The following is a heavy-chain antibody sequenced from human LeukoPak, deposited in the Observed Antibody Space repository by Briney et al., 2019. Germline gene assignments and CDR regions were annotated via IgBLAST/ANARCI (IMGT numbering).Heavy chain of an antibody. CDR1: GFTFSSYA. CDR3: VKGSERSRPYYFDY. V-gene: IGHV3-23*01. Sequence: GGSLRLSCAASGFTFSSYAMTWVRQAPGKGLEWVSAITDSGGSTYHAGSVKGRFTISRDNSKNTLYMQMNSLRAEDTAVYYCVKGSERSRPYYFDYWGQGTLVTVSS. CDR2: ITDSGGST. J-gene: IGHJ4*02. D-gene: IGHD3-3*01.